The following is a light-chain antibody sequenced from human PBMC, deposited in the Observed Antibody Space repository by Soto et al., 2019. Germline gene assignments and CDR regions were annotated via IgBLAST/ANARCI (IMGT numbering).Light chain of an antibody. CDR2: AAS. Sequence: DIQMTQSPSSLSASVGDRVTITCRASQGIYNYLAWYQQKPGKVPKLLMFAASTLQSGVPSRFSVSGSGTDFTLTISSPQPEDVATYYCQKFNNVPFTFGPGTTVDL. V-gene: IGKV1-27*01. CDR3: QKFNNVPFT. CDR1: QGIYNY. J-gene: IGKJ3*01.